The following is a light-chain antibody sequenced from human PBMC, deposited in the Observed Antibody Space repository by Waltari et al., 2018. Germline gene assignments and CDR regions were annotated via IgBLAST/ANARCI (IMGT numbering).Light chain of an antibody. CDR1: SNNTGNQG. Sequence: QTGLTQPPSVSKDLRQTATLTCPGNSNNTGNQGAAWLQQRQGHPPKLLSYRNNHRQSRISERFVASSSGNTASLTITGLRPEAEAAYSCTAWDTGLSAVVFCGGNRRTVL. V-gene: IGLV10-54*04. CDR3: TAWDTGLSAVV. J-gene: IGLJ2*01. CDR2: RNN.